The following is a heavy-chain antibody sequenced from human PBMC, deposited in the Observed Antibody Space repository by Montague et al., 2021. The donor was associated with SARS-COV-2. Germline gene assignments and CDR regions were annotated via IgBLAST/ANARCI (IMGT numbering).Heavy chain of an antibody. D-gene: IGHD6-13*01. V-gene: IGHV4-4*02. CDR1: GGSISSSNW. J-gene: IGHJ6*02. Sequence: SETLSLTCAVSGGSISSSNWWSWVRQPPGKGLEWIGSIYYSGSTXYNPSLKSRVTISVDTSKNQFPLKLSSVTAADTAVYYCARVGRQQLVRLSGMDVWGQGTTVTVSS. CDR2: IYYSGST. CDR3: ARVGRQQLVRLSGMDV.